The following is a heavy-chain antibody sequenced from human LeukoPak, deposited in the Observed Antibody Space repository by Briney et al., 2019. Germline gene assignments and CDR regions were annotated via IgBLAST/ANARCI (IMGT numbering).Heavy chain of an antibody. CDR3: ARSLRLQLRLFDY. CDR1: GGTFSSYA. V-gene: IGHV1-69*04. J-gene: IGHJ4*02. CDR2: IIPILGIA. Sequence: GASVKVSCKASGGTFSSYAISWVRQAPGQGLEWMGRIIPILGIANYAQKFQGRVTITADKSTSTAYMELSSLRSEDTAVYYCARSLRLQLRLFDYWGQGTLVTVSS. D-gene: IGHD5-24*01.